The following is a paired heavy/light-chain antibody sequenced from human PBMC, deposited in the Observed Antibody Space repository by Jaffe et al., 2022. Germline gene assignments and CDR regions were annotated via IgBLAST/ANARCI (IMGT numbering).Heavy chain of an antibody. Sequence: QVQLQESGPGLVKPSETLSLTCTVSGGSVSSGSYYWSWIRQPPGKGLEWIGYIYYSGSTNYNPSLKSRVTISVDTSKNQFSLKLSSVTAADTAVYYCARDALVYYDFWSGSSYYMDVWGKGTTVTVSS. V-gene: IGHV4-61*01. CDR1: GGSVSSGSYY. CDR3: ARDALVYYDFWSGSSYYMDV. D-gene: IGHD3-3*01. CDR2: IYYSGST. J-gene: IGHJ6*03.
Light chain of an antibody. V-gene: IGKV2-28*01. Sequence: DIVMTQSPLSLPVTPGEPASISCRSSQSLLHSNGYNYLDWYLQKPGQSPQLLIYLGSNRASGVPDRFSGSGSGTDFTLKISRVEAEDVGVYYCMQALQTPPTFGQGTRLEIK. J-gene: IGKJ5*01. CDR1: QSLLHSNGYNY. CDR2: LGS. CDR3: MQALQTPPT.